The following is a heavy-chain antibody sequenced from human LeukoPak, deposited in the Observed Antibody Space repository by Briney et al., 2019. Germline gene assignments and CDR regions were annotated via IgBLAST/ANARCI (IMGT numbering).Heavy chain of an antibody. J-gene: IGHJ5*02. Sequence: GGSLRLSCAASGFTFSSYSMNWVRQAPGKGLEWVSYISRSSRTTYYADPVKGRFTISRDNAKNSLYLQMNSLRDEDTAVYYCARDYDILTGYSRFDPWGRGTLVTVSS. V-gene: IGHV3-48*02. CDR1: GFTFSSYS. CDR2: ISRSSRTT. CDR3: ARDYDILTGYSRFDP. D-gene: IGHD3-9*01.